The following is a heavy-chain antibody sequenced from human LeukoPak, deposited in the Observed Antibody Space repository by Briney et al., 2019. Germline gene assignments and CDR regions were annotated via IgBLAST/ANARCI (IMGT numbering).Heavy chain of an antibody. CDR2: IIPILGIA. D-gene: IGHD2-2*01. CDR1: GGTFSSYA. J-gene: IGHJ5*02. Sequence: SVKVSCKASGGTFSSYAISWVRQAPGQGLEWMGRIIPILGIANYAQKFQGRVTITADKSTSTAYMELSSLRSEDTAVYYCARDASSYQLLRGWFDPWGQGTLVTVSS. V-gene: IGHV1-69*04. CDR3: ARDASSYQLLRGWFDP.